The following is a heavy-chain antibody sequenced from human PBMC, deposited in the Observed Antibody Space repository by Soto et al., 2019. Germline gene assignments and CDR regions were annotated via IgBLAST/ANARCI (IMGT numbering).Heavy chain of an antibody. CDR3: ARDPAPAGGYYYYYMDV. CDR2: ISSSSSYI. CDR1: GFTFSSYS. Sequence: EVQLVASGGGLVKPGGSLRLSCAASGFTFSSYSMNWVRQAPGKGLEWVSSISSSSSYIYYADSVKGRFTISRDNAKNSLYLQMNSLRAEDTAVYYCARDPAPAGGYYYYYMDVWGKGTTVTVSS. D-gene: IGHD2-15*01. V-gene: IGHV3-21*01. J-gene: IGHJ6*03.